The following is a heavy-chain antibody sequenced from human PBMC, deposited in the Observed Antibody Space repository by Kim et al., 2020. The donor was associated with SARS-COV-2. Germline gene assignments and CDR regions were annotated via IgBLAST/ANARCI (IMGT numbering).Heavy chain of an antibody. V-gene: IGHV1-2*02. J-gene: IGHJ4*02. Sequence: ASVKVSCKASGYTFTGYYMHWVRQAPGQGLEWMGWINPNSGGTNYAQKFQGRVTMTRDTSISTAYMELSRLRSDDTAVYYCARDTERAGDIVATMVQDYWGQGTLVTVSS. D-gene: IGHD5-12*01. CDR2: INPNSGGT. CDR1: GYTFTGYY. CDR3: ARDTERAGDIVATMVQDY.